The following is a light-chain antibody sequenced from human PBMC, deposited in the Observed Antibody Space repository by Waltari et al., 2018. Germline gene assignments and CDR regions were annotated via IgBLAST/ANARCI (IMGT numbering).Light chain of an antibody. V-gene: IGKV6-21*01. CDR3: HQSSSLPGS. Sequence: EIVLTQSPAFPSVTPKAKVTITCRASESIGSSLQWYQQKSEQSPKLLIKYASQAFSGVPSRFSGSGSGTDFTLTINSLEAEDAATYYCHQSSSLPGSFGQGTKLEIK. CDR1: ESIGSS. CDR2: YAS. J-gene: IGKJ2*04.